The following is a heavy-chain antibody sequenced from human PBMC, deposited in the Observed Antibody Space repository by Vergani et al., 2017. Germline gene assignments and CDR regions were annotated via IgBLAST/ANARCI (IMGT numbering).Heavy chain of an antibody. CDR2: IYYSGST. CDR3: ARDLPSWIQLHAFDI. J-gene: IGHJ3*02. D-gene: IGHD5-18*01. Sequence: QVQLQESGPGLVKPSETLSLTCTVSGGSISSSSYYWGWIRQPPGKGLEWIGSIYYSGSTYYNPSLKSRVTMSVDTSKNQFSLKLSSVTAADTAVYYCARDLPSWIQLHAFDIWGQGTMVTVSS. V-gene: IGHV4-39*07. CDR1: GGSISSSSYY.